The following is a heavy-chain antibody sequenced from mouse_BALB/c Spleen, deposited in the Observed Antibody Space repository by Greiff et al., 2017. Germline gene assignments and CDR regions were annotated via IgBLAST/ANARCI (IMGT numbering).Heavy chain of an antibody. CDR2: INPYNGDT. J-gene: IGHJ4*01. Sequence: VQLQQSGPELVKPGASVKISCKASGYSFTGYFMNWVMQSHGKSLEWIGRINPYNGDTFYNQKFKGKATLTVDKSSSTAHMELRSLASEDSAVYYCARDGYYEGAMDYWGQGTSVTVSS. CDR3: ARDGYYEGAMDY. CDR1: GYSFTGYF. D-gene: IGHD2-3*01. V-gene: IGHV1-20*02.